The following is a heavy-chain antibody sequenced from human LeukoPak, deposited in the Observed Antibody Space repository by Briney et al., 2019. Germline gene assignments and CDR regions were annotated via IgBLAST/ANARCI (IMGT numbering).Heavy chain of an antibody. J-gene: IGHJ3*02. D-gene: IGHD6-13*01. CDR3: ARAQQLVLDGWSDAFDI. CDR1: GGSISSGSYY. V-gene: IGHV4-61*02. CDR2: IYTSGST. Sequence: TLSLTCTVSGGSISSGSYYWSWIRQPAGKGLEWIGRIYTSGSTNYNPSLKSRVTISVDTSKNQFSLKLSSVTAADTAVYYCARAQQLVLDGWSDAFDIWGQGTMVTVSS.